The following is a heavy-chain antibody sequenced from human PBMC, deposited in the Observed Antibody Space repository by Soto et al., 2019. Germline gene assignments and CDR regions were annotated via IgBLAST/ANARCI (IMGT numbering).Heavy chain of an antibody. D-gene: IGHD3-9*01. CDR2: IIPILGIA. J-gene: IGHJ4*02. Sequence: SVKVSCKASGGTFSSYTISWVRQAPGQGLEWMGRIIPILGIANYAQKFQGSVTITADKSTSTAYMELSSLRSEDTAVYYCAREYYDILTGARAYYFDYWGQGTLVTVSS. V-gene: IGHV1-69*02. CDR3: AREYYDILTGARAYYFDY. CDR1: GGTFSSYT.